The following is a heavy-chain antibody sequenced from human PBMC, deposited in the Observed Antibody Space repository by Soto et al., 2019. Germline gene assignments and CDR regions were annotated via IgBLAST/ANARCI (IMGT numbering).Heavy chain of an antibody. Sequence: QVQLVESGGGVVQPGRSLRLSCAASGFTFSSYGMHWVRQAPGKGLEWVAVIWYDGSNKYYADSVKGRFTISRDNSKNTLYLQMNSLSAEDTAVYYCAVIVGATGDFDYWGQGTLVTVSS. CDR2: IWYDGSNK. CDR1: GFTFSSYG. V-gene: IGHV3-33*01. J-gene: IGHJ4*02. D-gene: IGHD1-26*01. CDR3: AVIVGATGDFDY.